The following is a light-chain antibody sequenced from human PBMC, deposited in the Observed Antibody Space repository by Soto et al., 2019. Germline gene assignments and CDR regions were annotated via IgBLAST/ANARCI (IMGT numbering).Light chain of an antibody. Sequence: DIQLTQSPSFLSGSVGDRVTITCRASQGISSYLAWYQQKPGKAPKLLIYAASTLQSGVPSRFSGSGSGTEFTLAISSLQPEDFATYYCQQLNSYPPSTFGQGTRLEMK. CDR1: QGISSY. V-gene: IGKV1-9*01. CDR2: AAS. J-gene: IGKJ5*01. CDR3: QQLNSYPPST.